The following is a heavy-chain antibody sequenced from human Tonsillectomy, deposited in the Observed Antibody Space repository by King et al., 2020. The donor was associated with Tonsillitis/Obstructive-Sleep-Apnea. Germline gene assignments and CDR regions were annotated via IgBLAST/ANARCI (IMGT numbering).Heavy chain of an antibody. Sequence: LTLKESGPTLVKPTQTLTLTCTFSGFSLSTGGVGVGWIRQPPGEALEWLALIYWDDDKRYTPSLKSRLTITKDTSKNQVVLTMTNMDPVDTATYYCAHRLGYCTGGSCYSSWFDPWGQGTLVTVSS. CDR2: IYWDDDK. V-gene: IGHV2-5*02. J-gene: IGHJ5*02. CDR1: GFSLSTGGVG. CDR3: AHRLGYCTGGSCYSSWFDP. D-gene: IGHD2-15*01.